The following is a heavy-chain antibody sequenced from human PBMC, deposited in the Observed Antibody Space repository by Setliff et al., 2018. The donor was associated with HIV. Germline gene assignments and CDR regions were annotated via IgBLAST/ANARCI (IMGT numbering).Heavy chain of an antibody. CDR1: GGSLSGDH. J-gene: IGHJ4*02. Sequence: PSETLSLTCTVSGGSLSGDHWRWIRQSPGKGLEWIGYIHTRGSINYIPSLKTRATVSLDTSKNHFFLRLTSVTAADTAIYYCVRHPREEPQRNYKFDSWGQGMLVTVSS. CDR3: VRHPREEPQRNYKFDS. V-gene: IGHV4-4*09. CDR2: IHTRGSI. D-gene: IGHD1-7*01.